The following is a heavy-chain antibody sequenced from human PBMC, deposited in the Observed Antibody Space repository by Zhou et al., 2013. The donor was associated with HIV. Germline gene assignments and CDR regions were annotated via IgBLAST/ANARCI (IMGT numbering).Heavy chain of an antibody. D-gene: IGHD4-17*01. CDR2: FDPEDVMT. Sequence: QVQLLQSGAEVKPPGASVKVSCKVFGYTLADLAIHWVRLPPGQGLEWMGGFDPEDVMTVYAQKFEGRVRLTQDASSDTAYMSMTSLTSDDTAVYYCARGDYTVTAGHQPRSMDVWGKGTTVTVSS. J-gene: IGHJ6*03. CDR3: ARGDYTVTAGHQPRSMDV. V-gene: IGHV1-24*01. CDR1: GYTLADLA.